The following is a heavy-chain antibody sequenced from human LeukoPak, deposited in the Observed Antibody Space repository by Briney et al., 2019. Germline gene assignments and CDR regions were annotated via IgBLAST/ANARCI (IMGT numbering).Heavy chain of an antibody. CDR2: IYYSGST. J-gene: IGHJ4*02. CDR3: ARAYCGGDCYSGFDY. CDR1: GGSISSHY. V-gene: IGHV4-59*11. Sequence: SETLSLTCTVSGGSISSHYWSWIRQPPGKGLEWIGYIYYSGSTNYNPSLKSRVTISVDTSKNQFSLKLSSVTAADTAVYYCARAYCGGDCYSGFDYWGQGTLVTVSS. D-gene: IGHD2-21*02.